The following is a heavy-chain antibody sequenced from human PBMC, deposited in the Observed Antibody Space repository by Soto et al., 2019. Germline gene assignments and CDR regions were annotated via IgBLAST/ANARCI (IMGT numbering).Heavy chain of an antibody. CDR2: IIPIFGTA. V-gene: IGHV1-69*01. Sequence: QVQLVQSGAEVKKPGSSVKVSCKASGGTFSSYAISWVRQAPGQGLKWMGGIIPIFGTANYAQKFQGRVTITADESTSTPYMELSSLRSEDTAVYYCARGDSSGYMLADAFDIWGQGTMVTVSS. D-gene: IGHD3-22*01. CDR3: ARGDSSGYMLADAFDI. CDR1: GGTFSSYA. J-gene: IGHJ3*02.